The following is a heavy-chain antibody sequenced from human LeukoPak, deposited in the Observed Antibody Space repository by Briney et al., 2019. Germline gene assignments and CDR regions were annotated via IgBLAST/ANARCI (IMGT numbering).Heavy chain of an antibody. Sequence: WASVKVSCKASGYTFTDYYMHWVQQAPGKGLEWMGRVDPEDGETIYAEKFQGRVTITADTSTDTAYMELSSLRSEDTAVYYYATVRGSGYFDYWGQGTLVTVSS. CDR1: GYTFTDYY. V-gene: IGHV1-69-2*01. CDR2: VDPEDGET. D-gene: IGHD3-16*01. J-gene: IGHJ4*02. CDR3: ATVRGSGYFDY.